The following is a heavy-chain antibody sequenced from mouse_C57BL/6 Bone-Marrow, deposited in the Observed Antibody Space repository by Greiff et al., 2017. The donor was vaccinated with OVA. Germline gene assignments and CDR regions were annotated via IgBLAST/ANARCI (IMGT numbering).Heavy chain of an antibody. CDR3: ACNYENY. CDR1: GYTFTDYY. J-gene: IGHJ3*01. D-gene: IGHD2-1*01. CDR2: IYPGSGNT. Sequence: QVQLQQSGAELVRPGASVKLSCKASGYTFTDYYINWVKQRPGQGLEWIARIYPGSGNTYYNEKLKGKATLTAEKSSSTAYMQLSSLTSEDSAVYVCACNYENYWGRGTLVTVSA. V-gene: IGHV1-76*01.